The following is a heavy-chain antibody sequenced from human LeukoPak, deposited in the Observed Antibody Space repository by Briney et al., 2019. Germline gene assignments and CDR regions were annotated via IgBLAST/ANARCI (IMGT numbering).Heavy chain of an antibody. CDR1: GFTFSSYA. V-gene: IGHV3-23*01. D-gene: IGHD2-2*01. J-gene: IGHJ4*02. CDR2: ISGSGGST. CDR3: AKDSGYCSSTSCYEVDYFDY. Sequence: GGSLRLSCAASGFTFSSYAMSWVRQAPGKGLEWVSAISGSGGSTYYADSVKGRFTISRDNSKNTLYLQMNSLRAEDTAVYYCAKDSGYCSSTSCYEVDYFDYWGQGTLVTVSS.